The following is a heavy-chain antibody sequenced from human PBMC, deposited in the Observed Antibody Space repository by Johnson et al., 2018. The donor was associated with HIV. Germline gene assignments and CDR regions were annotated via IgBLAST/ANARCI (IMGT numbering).Heavy chain of an antibody. CDR2: ISSSGTTV. CDR3: ARDRGYWDGLDI. V-gene: IGHV3-11*04. J-gene: IGHJ3*02. CDR1: GFSFSDYY. D-gene: IGHD3-22*01. Sequence: QEKLVESGGDLVQPGGSLRLSCAASGFSFSDYYMSWIRQTPGKGLEWVSYISSSGTTVYYADSVKGRFSISRDNAKHSLYLQMNSLRAEDTAVYYCARDRGYWDGLDIWGQGTMVTVSA.